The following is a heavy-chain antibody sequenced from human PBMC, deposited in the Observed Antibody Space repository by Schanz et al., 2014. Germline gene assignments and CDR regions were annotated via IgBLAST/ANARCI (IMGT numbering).Heavy chain of an antibody. CDR3: AKGRFGELSAFDI. V-gene: IGHV3-7*05. CDR2: IKEDGSVK. D-gene: IGHD3-10*01. Sequence: EVQLLESGGGLVQPGGSLRLSCAASGFSFSTYWMSWVRQAPGKGLEWVANIKEDGSVKDYVDSVKGRFTISRDNAKNSLYLQMNSLRAEDTAVYYCAKGRFGELSAFDIWGQGTMVTVSS. J-gene: IGHJ3*02. CDR1: GFSFSTYW.